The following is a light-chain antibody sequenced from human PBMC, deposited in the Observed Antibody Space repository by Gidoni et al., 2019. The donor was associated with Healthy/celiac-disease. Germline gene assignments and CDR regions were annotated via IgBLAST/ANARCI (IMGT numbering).Light chain of an antibody. Sequence: EIVLTQSPATLSWSPGERATLSCRASQSVSSYLAWYQQKPGQAPRLLIYDASNRATGIPARFSGSGSGTDFTLTISSLEPEDFAVYYCAEETFGQXTKLEIK. CDR1: QSVSSY. CDR2: DAS. J-gene: IGKJ2*01. V-gene: IGKV3-11*01. CDR3: AEET.